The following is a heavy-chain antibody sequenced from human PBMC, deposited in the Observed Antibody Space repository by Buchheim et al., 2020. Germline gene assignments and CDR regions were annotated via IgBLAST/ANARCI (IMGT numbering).Heavy chain of an antibody. V-gene: IGHV1-46*01. CDR3: ARDGPAVFYGDLDY. CDR1: GYTFTSYY. Sequence: QVQLVQSGAEVKKPGASVKVTCKASGYTFTSYYIHWVRQSPGQGLEWMGLINPGGGGTGYAQKFQTRVTMTRDTATSTAYMELSSLRSEDTAVYFCARDGPAVFYGDLDYWGQGTL. CDR2: INPGGGGT. D-gene: IGHD4-17*01. J-gene: IGHJ4*02.